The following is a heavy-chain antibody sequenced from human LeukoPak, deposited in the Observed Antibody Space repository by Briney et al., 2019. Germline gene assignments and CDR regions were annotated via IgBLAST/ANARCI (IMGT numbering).Heavy chain of an antibody. V-gene: IGHV3-23*01. D-gene: IGHD6-25*01. J-gene: IGHJ4*02. CDR1: GFTFSTYW. Sequence: PGGSLRLSCAASGFTFSTYWMSWVRQAPGKGLDWFSAISGSGDSTYYADSVKGRFTISRDSSKSTMYLQMTSLTAEDTAVYYCAKGSGTSRPYYLDYWGRGTLVTVSS. CDR3: AKGSGTSRPYYLDY. CDR2: ISGSGDST.